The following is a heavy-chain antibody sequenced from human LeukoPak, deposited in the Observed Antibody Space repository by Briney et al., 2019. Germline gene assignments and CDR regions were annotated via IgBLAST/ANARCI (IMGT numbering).Heavy chain of an antibody. CDR1: GGTFSSYA. CDR2: IIPILGIA. J-gene: IGHJ2*01. Sequence: SVKVSCKASGGTFSSYAISWVRQAPGQGLEWMGRIIPILGIANYAQKFQGRVTITADKSTSTAYMELSSLRAEDTAVYYCARDGDYAGIHFHWYFDLWGRGTLVTVSS. V-gene: IGHV1-69*04. D-gene: IGHD4-17*01. CDR3: ARDGDYAGIHFHWYFDL.